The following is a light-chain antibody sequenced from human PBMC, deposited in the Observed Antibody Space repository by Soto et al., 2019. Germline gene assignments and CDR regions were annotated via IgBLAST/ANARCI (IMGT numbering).Light chain of an antibody. Sequence: DIQMTQSPSTLSASVGDRVTITCRASQSISTWLAWYQQKPGKGPTLLIYKESRLESGVPSRFSGSGSGTEFALTISSLQPADFATYYCQQYNTYSWTFGQGTKVDIK. CDR1: QSISTW. CDR2: KES. J-gene: IGKJ1*01. V-gene: IGKV1-5*03. CDR3: QQYNTYSWT.